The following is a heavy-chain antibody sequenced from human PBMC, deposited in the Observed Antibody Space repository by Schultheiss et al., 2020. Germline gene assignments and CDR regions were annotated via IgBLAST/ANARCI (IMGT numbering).Heavy chain of an antibody. CDR3: ASWGYYGSGSYWDGMDV. D-gene: IGHD3-10*01. Sequence: GGSLRLSCAASGFTFSSYGMNWVRQAPGKGLEWVSSISSSSSYIYYADSVKGRFTISRDNAKNSLYLQMNSLRAEDTAVYYCASWGYYGSGSYWDGMDVWGQGTTVTVSS. J-gene: IGHJ6*02. V-gene: IGHV3-21*01. CDR2: ISSSSSYI. CDR1: GFTFSSYG.